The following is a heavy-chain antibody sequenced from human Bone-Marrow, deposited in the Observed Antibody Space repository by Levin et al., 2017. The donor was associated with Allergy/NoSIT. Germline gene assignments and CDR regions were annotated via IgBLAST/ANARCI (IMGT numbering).Heavy chain of an antibody. D-gene: IGHD6-13*01. CDR2: ISYNGGDK. CDR1: GFIFNNYP. CDR3: ARDFSSWSEHGMDV. J-gene: IGHJ6*02. Sequence: GGSLRLSCAASGFIFNNYPMHWVRRTPGKGLEWLAVISYNGGDKYYADSVTGRFTISRDNSEKTVHLQMSSLRVDETGIYYCARDFSSWSEHGMDVWGQGTTVTVSS. V-gene: IGHV3-30*04.